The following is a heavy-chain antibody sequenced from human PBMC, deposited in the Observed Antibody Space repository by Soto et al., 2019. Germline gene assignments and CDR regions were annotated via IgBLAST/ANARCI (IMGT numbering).Heavy chain of an antibody. V-gene: IGHV1-18*01. CDR2: ISAYNGNT. CDR1: GDTFASFR. J-gene: IGHJ4*02. CDR3: ARDQESITDRILQY. D-gene: IGHD3-10*01. Sequence: ASVKVSCKASGDTFASFRFSWVLQAPGQGLEWPGWISAYNGNTHYAQKVRDRVTLTTDTSTNTAYMELRSLTSDDTAVYYCARDQESITDRILQYWGQGTRVTVSS.